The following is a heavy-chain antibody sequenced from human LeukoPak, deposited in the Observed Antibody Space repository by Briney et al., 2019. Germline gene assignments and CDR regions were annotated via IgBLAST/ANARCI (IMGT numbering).Heavy chain of an antibody. CDR1: GGSISSYY. V-gene: IGHV4-59*08. CDR3: ARRKAHYYYSRMDV. J-gene: IGHJ6*02. CDR2: IYYSGGS. Sequence: SETLSLTCTVSGGSISSYYWSWVRQPPGKGLEWVGDIYYSGGSNYNPAFESGVTISADTSKNPLSLKMRSVTAADTAVYYCARRKAHYYYSRMDVWGHGTPVTVSS.